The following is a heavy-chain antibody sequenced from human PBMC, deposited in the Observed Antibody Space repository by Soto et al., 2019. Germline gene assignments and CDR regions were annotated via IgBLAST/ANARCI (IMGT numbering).Heavy chain of an antibody. CDR2: ISGSGGST. J-gene: IGHJ6*02. CDR1: GFTFSSYA. D-gene: IGHD1-1*01. V-gene: IGHV3-23*01. Sequence: GGSLRLSCAASGFTFSSYAMSWVRQAPGKGLEWVSAISGSGGSTYYADSVKGRFTISRDNSKNTLYLQMNSLRAEDTAVYYCAKEAMMGYGYYYGMDVWGQGTTVTVS. CDR3: AKEAMMGYGYYYGMDV.